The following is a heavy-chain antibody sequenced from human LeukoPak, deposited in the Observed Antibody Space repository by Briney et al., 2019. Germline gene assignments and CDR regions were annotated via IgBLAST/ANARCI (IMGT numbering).Heavy chain of an antibody. CDR2: IYPGDSDT. D-gene: IGHD6-19*01. CDR3: ATQRWLVPQNYYYYYMDV. V-gene: IGHV5-51*01. Sequence: GESLKISCKGSGYSFTGYWIGWVRQMPGKGLEWMGIIYPGDSDTRYSPSFQGQVTISADKSISTAYLQWSSLKASDTAMYYCATQRWLVPQNYYYYYMDVWGKGTTVTVFS. J-gene: IGHJ6*03. CDR1: GYSFTGYW.